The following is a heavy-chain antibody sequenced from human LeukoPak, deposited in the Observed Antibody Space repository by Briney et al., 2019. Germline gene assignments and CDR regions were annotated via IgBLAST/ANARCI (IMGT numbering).Heavy chain of an antibody. CDR1: GFTVSSNY. Sequence: SGGSLRLSCAASGFTVSSNYMSWLRQAPGKGLEWVLAISSSDGSTYYADSVKGRFTIYRDNSKNTLYLQMNSLRAEATAVYYCAKGGCGCPVWGQGPLVTVSS. J-gene: IGHJ4*02. V-gene: IGHV3-23*01. CDR2: ISSSDGST. CDR3: AKGGCGCPV. D-gene: IGHD2-21*01.